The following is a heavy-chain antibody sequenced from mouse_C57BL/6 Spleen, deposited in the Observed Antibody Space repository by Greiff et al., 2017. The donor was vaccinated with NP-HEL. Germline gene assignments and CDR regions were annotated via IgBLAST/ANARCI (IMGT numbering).Heavy chain of an antibody. Sequence: EVQLQQSGPGLVKPSQSLSLTCSVTGYSITSGYYWNWIRQFPGNKLEWMGYISYDGSNNYNPSLKNRISITRDTSKNQFFLKLNSVTTEDTATYYCARGSDSNGDYYAMDYWGQGTSVTVSS. J-gene: IGHJ4*01. CDR2: ISYDGSN. CDR3: ARGSDSNGDYYAMDY. V-gene: IGHV3-6*01. CDR1: GYSITSGYY. D-gene: IGHD2-5*01.